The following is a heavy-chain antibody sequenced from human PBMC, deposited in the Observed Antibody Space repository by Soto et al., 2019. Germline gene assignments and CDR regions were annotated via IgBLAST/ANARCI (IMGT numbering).Heavy chain of an antibody. CDR1: GGSVSSGSYY. J-gene: IGHJ6*02. Sequence: SETLSLTCTVSGGSVSSGSYYWSWIRQPPGKGLEWIGYIYYSGSTNYNPTLKSRVTISVDTSKNQFSLKLSSVTAADTAVYYCARSAEVVITYCYYGMDVWGQGTPVTVSS. V-gene: IGHV4-61*01. CDR3: ARSAEVVITYCYYGMDV. D-gene: IGHD3-22*01. CDR2: IYYSGST.